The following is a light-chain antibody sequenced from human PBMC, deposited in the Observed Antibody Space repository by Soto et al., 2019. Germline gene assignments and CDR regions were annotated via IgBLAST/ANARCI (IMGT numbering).Light chain of an antibody. CDR3: QQYTNWPPIT. CDR1: QSVGSN. V-gene: IGKV3-15*01. CDR2: GSS. Sequence: ERLLTQSPATLPVSPGERATLSCMASQSVGSNLAWFQQKPCQAPRLLIYGSSTRATGVPARFSGSGSGADFTLTISNLQYEDFAVYYCQQYTNWPPITFGQGTRLEIK. J-gene: IGKJ5*01.